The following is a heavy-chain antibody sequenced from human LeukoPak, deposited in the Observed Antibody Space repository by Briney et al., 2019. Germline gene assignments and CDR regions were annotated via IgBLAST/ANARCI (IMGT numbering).Heavy chain of an antibody. J-gene: IGHJ3*01. Sequence: GGSLRLSCAASGFTFEDHGMSWVRQASGKGLEGVGDISWNGDTAGYADSVKGRFIISRDNAKNTLYLQMNSLRHEDTAFYYCARDFGEDPDAMDVWGQGTMVTV. CDR2: ISWNGDTA. D-gene: IGHD3-3*01. CDR1: GFTFEDHG. CDR3: ARDFGEDPDAMDV. V-gene: IGHV3-20*04.